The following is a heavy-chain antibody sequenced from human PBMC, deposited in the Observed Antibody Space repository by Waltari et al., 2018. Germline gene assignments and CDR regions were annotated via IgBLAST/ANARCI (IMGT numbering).Heavy chain of an antibody. J-gene: IGHJ4*02. CDR3: ARGATGAGYSGYDYTY. Sequence: EVQLVESGGGLVQPGGSLRLSCAASGFSVRDHYMDWVRQAPGKGLEGVGRIKNKANSDITEDAASVNGRFTISRDDSQNSLYLQIKSLKTDDTAVYYCARGATGAGYSGYDYTYWGQGTLVTVSS. CDR1: GFSVRDHY. CDR2: IKNKANSDIT. D-gene: IGHD5-12*01. V-gene: IGHV3-72*01.